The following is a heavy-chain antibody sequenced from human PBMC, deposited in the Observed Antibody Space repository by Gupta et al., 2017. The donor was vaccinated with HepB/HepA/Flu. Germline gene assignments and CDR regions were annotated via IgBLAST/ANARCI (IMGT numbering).Heavy chain of an antibody. J-gene: IGHJ6*02. V-gene: IGHV6-1*01. CDR3: ARAVAGRRGMDV. D-gene: IGHD6-19*01. Sequence: QVQLQQSGPGLVKPSQTLSLTCAIPGDSVSSNSASWNWIRQSPSRGLEWLGRTYYRSKWYNDYAVSVEGRLTINPDTSKNHISLQLNSVTPEDTAVYYCARAVAGRRGMDVWGQGTTVTVSS. CDR1: GDSVSSNSAS. CDR2: TYYRSKWYN.